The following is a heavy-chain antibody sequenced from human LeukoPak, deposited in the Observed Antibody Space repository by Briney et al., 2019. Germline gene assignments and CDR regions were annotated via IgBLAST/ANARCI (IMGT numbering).Heavy chain of an antibody. CDR3: VRGPYGSSISNWFDP. Sequence: SETLSLTCAVYGGSFSGYYWNWIRQPPGKGLEWIGEINHSGSTNYNPSLKSRVTISVDTSKNQFSLKLKSVTAADTAVYYCVRGPYGSSISNWFDPWGQGILVIVSS. D-gene: IGHD3-10*01. J-gene: IGHJ5*02. CDR1: GGSFSGYY. V-gene: IGHV4-34*01. CDR2: INHSGST.